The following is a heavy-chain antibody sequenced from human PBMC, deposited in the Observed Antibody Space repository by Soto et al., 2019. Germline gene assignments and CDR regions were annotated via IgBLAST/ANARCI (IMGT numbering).Heavy chain of an antibody. D-gene: IGHD2-15*01. J-gene: IGHJ4*02. CDR3: TRATSRYSLLDY. Sequence: QVQLQESGPGLVKPSGTLSLTCAVSGGSISSSNWWSWVRQPPGKGLVWIGEIYHSGSTNYNPSRKRRVTVSVDKSKYHLSLSLSPVTDADTAEYYCTRATSRYSLLDYWGQGTLVTVSS. CDR1: GGSISSSNW. V-gene: IGHV4-4*02. CDR2: IYHSGST.